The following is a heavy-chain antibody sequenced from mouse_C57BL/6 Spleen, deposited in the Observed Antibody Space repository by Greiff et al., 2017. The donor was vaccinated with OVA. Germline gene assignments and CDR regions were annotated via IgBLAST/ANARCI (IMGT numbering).Heavy chain of an antibody. CDR3: ARGRKSIVYFDY. Sequence: VKLMESGTELVKPGASVKLSCKASGYTFTSYWMHWVKQRPGQGLEWIGNINPSNGGTNYNEKFKSKATLTVDKSSSTAYMQLSSLTSEDSAVYYCARGRKSIVYFDYWGQGTTLTVSS. D-gene: IGHD2-12*01. V-gene: IGHV1-53*01. CDR2: INPSNGGT. J-gene: IGHJ2*01. CDR1: GYTFTSYW.